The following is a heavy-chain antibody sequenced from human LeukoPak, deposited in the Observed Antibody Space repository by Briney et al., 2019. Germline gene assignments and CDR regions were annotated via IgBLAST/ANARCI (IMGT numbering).Heavy chain of an antibody. J-gene: IGHJ6*04. CDR2: INSDGSST. D-gene: IGHD6-19*01. Sequence: GGSLRLSCAASGFTFSSYWMHWVRQAPGKGLVWVSRINSDGSSTSYADSVKGRFTISRDNAKNTLYLQMNSLRAEDTAVYYCARDSESSGWYRYYYYYYGMDVWGKGTTVTVSS. V-gene: IGHV3-74*01. CDR1: GFTFSSYW. CDR3: ARDSESSGWYRYYYYYYGMDV.